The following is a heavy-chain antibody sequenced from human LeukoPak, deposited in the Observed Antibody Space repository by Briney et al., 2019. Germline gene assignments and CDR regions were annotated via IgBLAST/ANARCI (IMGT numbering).Heavy chain of an antibody. Sequence: GGSLRLSCAASGFTFGSYAMSWVRQAPGKGPEWVSAISAGSSTYYADSVKGRFTISRDNSKNTLYLQMNSLRAEDTAVYYCAKGGSTSPNGINDYWGQGTLVTVSS. D-gene: IGHD2-2*01. V-gene: IGHV3-23*01. CDR1: GFTFGSYA. CDR3: AKGGSTSPNGINDY. J-gene: IGHJ4*02. CDR2: ISAGSST.